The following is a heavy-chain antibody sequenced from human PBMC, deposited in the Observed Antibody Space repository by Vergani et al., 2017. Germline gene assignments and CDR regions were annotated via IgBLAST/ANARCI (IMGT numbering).Heavy chain of an antibody. J-gene: IGHJ5*02. D-gene: IGHD1-26*01. Sequence: QLQLQESGPGLVKPSETLSLTCTVSGGSISSSSYYWGWIRQPPGKGLEWIGSIYYSGSTYYNPSLKSRVTISVDTSKNQFSLKLSSVTAADTAVYYCARQRSRGELLHPWFDPWGQGTLVTVSS. CDR1: GGSISSSSYY. V-gene: IGHV4-39*07. CDR3: ARQRSRGELLHPWFDP. CDR2: IYYSGST.